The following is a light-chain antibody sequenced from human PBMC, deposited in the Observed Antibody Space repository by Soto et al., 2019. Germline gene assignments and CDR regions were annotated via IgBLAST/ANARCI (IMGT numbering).Light chain of an antibody. CDR2: QAS. J-gene: IGKJ1*01. Sequence: DIQMTQSPSTLSAFVGDRVTITCRASQSVSTWLAWFQQKPGKAPKILIYQASILESEVPSRFSGSGSGTEFTLTINSLQPDDFATYYCLHYDGDGRTFGQGTKVEIK. CDR3: LHYDGDGRT. CDR1: QSVSTW. V-gene: IGKV1-5*03.